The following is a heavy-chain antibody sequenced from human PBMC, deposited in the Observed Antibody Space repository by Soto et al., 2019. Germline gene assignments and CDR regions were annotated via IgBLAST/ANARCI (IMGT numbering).Heavy chain of an antibody. Sequence: PSETLSLTCTVPGGSNSTPGYSCSWLRQPPGKTPEWIVYVYHSVNAYPKPSRKSRVTISLHGAKNQRSLRMTSLTAADTGLYYCAARPYYYYGLDVWGQGTTVTVSS. CDR3: AARPYYYYGLDV. D-gene: IGHD3-10*01. J-gene: IGHJ6*02. CDR1: GGSNSTPGYS. V-gene: IGHV4-30-2*01. CDR2: VYHSVNA.